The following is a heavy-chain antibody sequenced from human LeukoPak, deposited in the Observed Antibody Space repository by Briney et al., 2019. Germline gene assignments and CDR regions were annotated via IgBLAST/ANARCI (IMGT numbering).Heavy chain of an antibody. D-gene: IGHD4-17*01. V-gene: IGHV3-30*02. CDR3: AKVRRLRSHFDY. Sequence: PGGSLRLSCAASGFTFSSYDMHWVRQAPGKGLEWVAFIRYDGSNKYYADSVKGRFTISRDISKNTLYLQMNSLRAEDTAVYYCAKVRRLRSHFDYWGQGTLVTVSS. J-gene: IGHJ4*02. CDR1: GFTFSSYD. CDR2: IRYDGSNK.